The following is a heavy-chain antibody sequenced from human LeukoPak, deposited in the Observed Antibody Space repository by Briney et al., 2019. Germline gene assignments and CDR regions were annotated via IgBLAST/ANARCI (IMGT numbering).Heavy chain of an antibody. CDR2: ISYDGSNK. V-gene: IGHV3-30-3*01. D-gene: IGHD1-26*01. J-gene: IGHJ6*02. Sequence: GGSLRLSCAASGFTFSGYPIHWVRQAPGKGLEWVAVISYDGSNKYYADSVKGRFTISRDNSKNTLYLQMNSLRAEDTAVYYCARDHSLVKWELLVRYGMDVWGQGTTVTVSS. CDR3: ARDHSLVKWELLVRYGMDV. CDR1: GFTFSGYP.